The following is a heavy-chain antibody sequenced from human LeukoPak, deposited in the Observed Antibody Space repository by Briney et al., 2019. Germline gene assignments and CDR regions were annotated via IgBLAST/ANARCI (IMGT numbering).Heavy chain of an antibody. CDR2: IIPIFGTA. Sequence: SVKVSCKASGGTFSSYAISWVRQAPGQGLEWMGGIIPIFGTANYAQKLQGRVTMTTDTSTSTAYMELRSLRSDDTAVYYCARDGKWLLEAFDIWGQGTMVTVSS. CDR1: GGTFSSYA. D-gene: IGHD3-22*01. J-gene: IGHJ3*02. CDR3: ARDGKWLLEAFDI. V-gene: IGHV1-69*05.